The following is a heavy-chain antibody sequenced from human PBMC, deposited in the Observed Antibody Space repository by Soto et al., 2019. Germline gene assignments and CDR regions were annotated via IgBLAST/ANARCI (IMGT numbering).Heavy chain of an antibody. CDR3: ARASPDYYDILTGSLDYYGMDV. D-gene: IGHD3-9*01. CDR1: GGSISSGGYY. J-gene: IGHJ6*02. CDR2: IYYSGST. V-gene: IGHV4-31*03. Sequence: LSLTCTVSGGSISSGGYYWSWIRQHPGKGLEWIGYIYYSGSTYYNPSLKSRVTISVDTSKNQFSLKLSSVTAADTAVYYCARASPDYYDILTGSLDYYGMDVWGQGTTVTVSS.